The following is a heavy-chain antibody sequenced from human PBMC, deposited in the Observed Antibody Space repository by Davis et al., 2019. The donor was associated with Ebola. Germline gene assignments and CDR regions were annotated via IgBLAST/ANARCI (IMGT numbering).Heavy chain of an antibody. CDR1: GNSFTSHW. J-gene: IGHJ3*01. CDR2: IYTGDSDT. V-gene: IGHV5-51*01. D-gene: IGHD1-20*01. CDR3: ASLRRTITGMDDGFDL. Sequence: GESLKISCKDSGNSFTSHWIGWVRQMPGKGLEWMGIIYTGDSDTRYSPSFRGQVTISADKSTKTAFLVWTGLKASDTAMYYCASLRRTITGMDDGFDLWGQGTLVTVSS.